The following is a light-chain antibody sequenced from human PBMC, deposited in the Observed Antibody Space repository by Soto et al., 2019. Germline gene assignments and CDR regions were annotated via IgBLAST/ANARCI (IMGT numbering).Light chain of an antibody. CDR1: QSISSW. CDR2: KAS. J-gene: IGKJ2*01. V-gene: IGKV1-5*03. CDR3: QQYNKYPGT. Sequence: DIQMTQSPSTLSSSVGDRVTITCRASQSISSWLAWYQQKPGKAPKLLIYKASSLESGVPSRFSGSGSGTEFTLTISSLQHDDFATYYCQQYNKYPGTFVQGTKLEMK.